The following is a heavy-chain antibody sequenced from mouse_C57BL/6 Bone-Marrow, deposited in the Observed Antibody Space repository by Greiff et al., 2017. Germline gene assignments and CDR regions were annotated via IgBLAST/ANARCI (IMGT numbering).Heavy chain of an antibody. V-gene: IGHV1-55*01. Sequence: VQLQQPGAELVKPGASVKMSCKASGYTFTSYWITWVKQRPGQGLEWIGYIYPTSGRTNYNEKFKSKAILTVDTSSNTAYMQLSSQTSEDSAVFYCARSGPLVRSFDYWGQGTTLTVSS. CDR1: GYTFTSYW. CDR3: ARSGPLVRSFDY. D-gene: IGHD2-14*01. J-gene: IGHJ2*01. CDR2: IYPTSGRT.